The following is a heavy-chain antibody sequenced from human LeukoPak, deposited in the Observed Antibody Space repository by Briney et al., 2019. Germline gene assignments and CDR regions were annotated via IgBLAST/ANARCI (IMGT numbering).Heavy chain of an antibody. CDR3: ARDNSATSDCSSSSCYHFDY. Sequence: ASVQVSCKAFGYTFNIYGITWVRQAPGQGREWLGWISGYNGNTNYAQKVQGRVTMTTDTSTRTAFMVLRSLRSDDTAVYYCARDNSATSDCSSSSCYHFDYWGQGTLVTVSS. V-gene: IGHV1-18*01. CDR1: GYTFNIYG. CDR2: ISGYNGNT. J-gene: IGHJ4*02. D-gene: IGHD2-15*01.